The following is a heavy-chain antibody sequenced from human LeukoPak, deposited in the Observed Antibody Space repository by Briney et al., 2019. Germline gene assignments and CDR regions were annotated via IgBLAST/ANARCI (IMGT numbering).Heavy chain of an antibody. V-gene: IGHV4-34*01. CDR3: ARVVGREWLFP. CDR2: INHSGST. J-gene: IGHJ5*02. Sequence: SETLSLTCAVSGGSFSGYYWSWIRQPPGKGLEWIGEINHSGSTNYNPSLKSRVTISVDTSKNQFSLKLSSVTAVDTAVYYCARVVGREWLFPWGQGTLVTVSS. D-gene: IGHD3-3*01. CDR1: GGSFSGYY.